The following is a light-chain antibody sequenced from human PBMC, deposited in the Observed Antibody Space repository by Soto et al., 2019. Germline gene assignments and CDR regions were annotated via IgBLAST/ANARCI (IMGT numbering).Light chain of an antibody. CDR2: ANN. Sequence: QSVLTQPPSVSGAPGQRVTISCTGSSSNIGARYDVHWYQQLPGATPKLLIYANNNRPSGVPDRFSGSKSGTSASLAITGLQAEDEADYFCQSYDSSLTDVVFGGGTKVTVL. V-gene: IGLV1-40*01. CDR1: SSNIGARYD. J-gene: IGLJ2*01. CDR3: QSYDSSLTDVV.